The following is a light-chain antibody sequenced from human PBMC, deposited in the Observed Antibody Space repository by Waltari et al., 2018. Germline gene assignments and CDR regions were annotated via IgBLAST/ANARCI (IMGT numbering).Light chain of an antibody. V-gene: IGKV1-39*01. CDR3: QQTYSVLYA. J-gene: IGKJ2*01. Sequence: TRRASHSVSIYLNWYHQKPVKPPKLLIFGSSSLQSAVPSRFSGSGSGTDVTLTISSLQPEDFATYYCQQTYSVLYAFDQGTKLQI. CDR2: GSS. CDR1: HSVSIY.